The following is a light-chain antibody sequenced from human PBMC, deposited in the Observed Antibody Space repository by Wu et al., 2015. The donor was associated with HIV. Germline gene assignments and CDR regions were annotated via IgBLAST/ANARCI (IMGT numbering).Light chain of an antibody. Sequence: EIVLTQSPGTLSLTPGERATLSCRASQTINNNFLAWYQQKPGQTPRLFIYSASNRATGIPDRFSGSGSGTDFTLTITRLEPEDFAVYYCQQYDTSPYSFGQGTRLEI. CDR3: QQYDTSPYS. V-gene: IGKV3-20*01. J-gene: IGKJ2*03. CDR1: QTINNNF. CDR2: SAS.